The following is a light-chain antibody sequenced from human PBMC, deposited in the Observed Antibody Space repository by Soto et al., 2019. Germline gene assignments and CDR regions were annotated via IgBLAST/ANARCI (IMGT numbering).Light chain of an antibody. CDR2: AAS. Sequence: DIQLTQSPSFLSASLGDRVTITCRASQGISSYLAWYQQKPGKAPNLLIFAASTLQSGVPSRFSGSGSGTEFTLTISSLQPEDFATYYYQQSKSYPLTFGGGTKVDIK. J-gene: IGKJ4*01. CDR1: QGISSY. V-gene: IGKV1-9*01. CDR3: QQSKSYPLT.